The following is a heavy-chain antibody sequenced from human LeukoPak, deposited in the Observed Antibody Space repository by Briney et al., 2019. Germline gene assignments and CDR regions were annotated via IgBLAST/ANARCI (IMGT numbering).Heavy chain of an antibody. CDR3: ARHGDGFYHGMDV. CDR1: GFTFSDYA. CDR2: ISGSGGST. D-gene: IGHD4-17*01. V-gene: IGHV3-23*01. J-gene: IGHJ6*01. Sequence: GGSLRLSCAASGFTFSDYAMTCVRQAPGKGLEWISTISGSGGSTYYADPVKGRFTISRDSAKNSLSLQMNSLRVEDTAVYYCARHGDGFYHGMDVWGQGTTVTVSS.